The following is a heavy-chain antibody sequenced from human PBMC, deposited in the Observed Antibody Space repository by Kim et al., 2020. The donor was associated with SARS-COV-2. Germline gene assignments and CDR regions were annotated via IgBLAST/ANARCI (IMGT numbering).Heavy chain of an antibody. CDR1: GGSISDYY. Sequence: SETLSLTCTVSGGSISDYYWNCIRQPPGKGLEWIGYIYYSGSTKYNPSLQSRVTISVDTSKNQFSLKLSSVTAADTAVYYCASDARDGFNGYAFDIWGQGTMITVSS. CDR3: ASDARDGFNGYAFDI. CDR2: IYYSGST. D-gene: IGHD5-18*01. J-gene: IGHJ3*02. V-gene: IGHV4-59*13.